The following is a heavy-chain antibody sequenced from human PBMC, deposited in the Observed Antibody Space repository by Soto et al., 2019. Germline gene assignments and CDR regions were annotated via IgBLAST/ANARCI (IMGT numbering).Heavy chain of an antibody. CDR3: AIYGESRDY. V-gene: IGHV3-23*01. Sequence: GGSVRLSCAASGFTFSSYAMSWVRQAPGKGLEWVSAISGSGGSTYYADSVKGRFTISRDNSKNTLYLQMNSLRAEDTAVHYCAIYGESRDYWGQGTLVTVSS. J-gene: IGHJ4*02. CDR1: GFTFSSYA. D-gene: IGHD4-17*01. CDR2: ISGSGGST.